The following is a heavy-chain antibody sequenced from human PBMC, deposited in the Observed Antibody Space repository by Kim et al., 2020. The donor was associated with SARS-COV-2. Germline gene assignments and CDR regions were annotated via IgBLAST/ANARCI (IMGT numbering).Heavy chain of an antibody. CDR1: GGSISSSHW. J-gene: IGHJ4*02. CDR2: IWHSGTT. CDR3: ARFLLCFGELGYFDS. D-gene: IGHD3-10*01. V-gene: IGHV4-4*02. Sequence: SETLSLTCAGSGGSISSSHWWTWVRQSPGKGLEWIGVIWHSGTTNYNPSLKSRLTISIDDAKNQLSLKLKSVTAADTAVYFCARFLLCFGELGYFDSWGLGTPVTVSS.